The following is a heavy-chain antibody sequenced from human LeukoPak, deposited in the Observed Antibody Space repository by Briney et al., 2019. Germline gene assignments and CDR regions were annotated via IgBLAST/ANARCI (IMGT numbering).Heavy chain of an antibody. V-gene: IGHV3-21*01. CDR2: ISSSSSYI. CDR1: GFTFSSYS. CDR3: ARDISVAGRGSTDY. Sequence: GGSLRLSCAASGFTFSSYSMNWVRQAPGKGLEWVSSISSSSSYIYYADSVKGRFTISRDNAKNSLYLQMNSLRAEDTAVYYCARDISVAGRGSTDYWGQGTLVTVSS. J-gene: IGHJ4*02. D-gene: IGHD6-19*01.